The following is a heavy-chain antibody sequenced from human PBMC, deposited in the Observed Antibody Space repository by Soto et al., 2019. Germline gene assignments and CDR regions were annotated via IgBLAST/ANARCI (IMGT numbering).Heavy chain of an antibody. CDR1: GYTFTSYG. V-gene: IGHV1-18*01. CDR3: ARVPLNIVVVVAAKYGMDV. CDR2: ISAYNGNT. J-gene: IGHJ6*02. D-gene: IGHD2-15*01. Sequence: ASVKVSCKASGYTFTSYGISWVRQAPGQGLEWMGWISAYNGNTNYAQKLQGRVTMTTDTSTSTAYMELRSLRSDDTAVYYCARVPLNIVVVVAAKYGMDVWGQGTTVTVS.